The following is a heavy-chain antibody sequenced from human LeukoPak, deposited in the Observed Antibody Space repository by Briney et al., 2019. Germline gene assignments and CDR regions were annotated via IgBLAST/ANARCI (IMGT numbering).Heavy chain of an antibody. CDR1: GFTFDDYA. Sequence: GGSLRLSCAASGFTFDDYAMHWVRHAPGKGLEWVSSISTSSSYINYADSVKGRFTISRDNDKNSLDLQMNSLRAEDTAVYYCARGSSNIAGRNNWFDPWGQGTLVTVSS. J-gene: IGHJ5*02. CDR3: ARGSSNIAGRNNWFDP. CDR2: ISTSSSYI. D-gene: IGHD6-6*01. V-gene: IGHV3-21*01.